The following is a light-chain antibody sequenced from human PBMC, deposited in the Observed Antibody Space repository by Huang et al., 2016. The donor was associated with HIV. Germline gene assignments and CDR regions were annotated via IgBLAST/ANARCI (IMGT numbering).Light chain of an antibody. CDR1: QSIGSY. CDR2: AAS. V-gene: IGKV3-11*01. Sequence: EIVLTQSPATLSLSPGEGATLSCRASQSIGSYLAWYQQRPGQAPSLLIYAASIRATGIPARFSGRGSGTDFTLTISSLEPEDFAVYYCQQRNNWPPWTFGQGTKVELK. CDR3: QQRNNWPPWT. J-gene: IGKJ1*01.